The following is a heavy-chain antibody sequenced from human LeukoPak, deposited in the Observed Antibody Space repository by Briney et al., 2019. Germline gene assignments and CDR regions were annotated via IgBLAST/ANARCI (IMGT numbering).Heavy chain of an antibody. CDR2: INPNSGGT. J-gene: IGHJ5*02. Sequence: GASVKVSCKASGYMFTGYYMHWVRQAPGQGLEWMGWINPNSGGTNYAQKFQGRVTMTRDTSISTAYMELSRLRSDDTAVYYCARGKFKTLSQGFDPWGQGTLVTVSS. CDR1: GYMFTGYY. V-gene: IGHV1-2*02. CDR3: ARGKFKTLSQGFDP.